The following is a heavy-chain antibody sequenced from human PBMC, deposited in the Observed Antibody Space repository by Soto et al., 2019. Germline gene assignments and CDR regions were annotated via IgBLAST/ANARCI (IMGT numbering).Heavy chain of an antibody. D-gene: IGHD3-22*01. CDR2: IYYSGST. CDR3: ARGTNYYDSSGYYYATYYFDY. J-gene: IGHJ4*02. CDR1: GGSISSYY. V-gene: IGHV4-59*01. Sequence: PSETLSLTCTVSGGSISSYYWSWIRQPPGKGLELIGYIYYSGSTNYNPSLKSRVTISVDTSKNQFSLKLSSVTAADTAVYYCARGTNYYDSSGYYYATYYFDYWGQGTLVTVSS.